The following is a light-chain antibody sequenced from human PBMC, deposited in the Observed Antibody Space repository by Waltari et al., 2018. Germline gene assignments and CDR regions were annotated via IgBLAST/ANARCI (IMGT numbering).Light chain of an antibody. J-gene: IGKJ1*01. V-gene: IGKV3-15*01. CDR3: QQYDNWPGT. Sequence: ETVMTQSPATLSASPGERASLSCRASQNVNNNLAWYQQKPGQVPRLLIYDASTRATGIPARFSGSGSGTEFTLTISSLQSEDFAVYYCQQYDNWPGTFGHGTKVEIK. CDR2: DAS. CDR1: QNVNNN.